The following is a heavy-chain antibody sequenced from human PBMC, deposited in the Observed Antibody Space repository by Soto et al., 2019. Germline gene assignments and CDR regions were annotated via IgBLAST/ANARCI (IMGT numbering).Heavy chain of an antibody. CDR2: ISTYNGNT. CDR3: ARGAYCTGGSCYLGYYYYGMDV. Sequence: QVQLVQSGAEVKKPGASVKVSCKASGYSFTNYGISWVRQAPGQGLEWMGWISTYNGNTDYAQKLQGRITMTTDTPPTTAYMELGSLTSDDTAVYYCARGAYCTGGSCYLGYYYYGMDVWGQGTTVTVSS. CDR1: GYSFTNYG. D-gene: IGHD2-15*01. J-gene: IGHJ6*02. V-gene: IGHV1-18*01.